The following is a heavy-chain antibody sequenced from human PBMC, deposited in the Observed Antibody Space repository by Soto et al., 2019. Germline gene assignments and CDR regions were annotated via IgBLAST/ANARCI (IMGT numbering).Heavy chain of an antibody. J-gene: IGHJ4*02. CDR1: GYTFTSYA. D-gene: IGHD5-18*01. V-gene: IGHV1-3*01. CDR2: INAGNGNT. Sequence: QVQLVQSGAEVKKPGASVKVSCKASGYTFTSYAMHWVRQAPGQRLEWMGWINAGNGNTKYSQKFQGRVTITRDTSASTAYMELSSLRSEDTAVYYCAREDRYSYGYDYWGQGTLVTVSS. CDR3: AREDRYSYGYDY.